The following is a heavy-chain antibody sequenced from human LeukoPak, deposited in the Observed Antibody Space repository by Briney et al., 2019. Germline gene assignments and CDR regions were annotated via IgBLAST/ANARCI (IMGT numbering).Heavy chain of an antibody. CDR2: IYYSGST. D-gene: IGHD3-10*01. Sequence: PSETLSLTCTVSGGSISSRSYYWSWIRQPPGKGLEWIGYIYYSGSTNYNPSLKSRVTISVDTSKNQFSLKLSSVTAADTAVYYCAGSIRGFFDYWGQGTLVTVSS. V-gene: IGHV4-61*01. CDR3: AGSIRGFFDY. CDR1: GGSISSRSYY. J-gene: IGHJ4*02.